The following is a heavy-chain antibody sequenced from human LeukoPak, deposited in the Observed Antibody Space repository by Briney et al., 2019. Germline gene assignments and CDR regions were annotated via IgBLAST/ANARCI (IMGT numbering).Heavy chain of an antibody. J-gene: IGHJ6*03. CDR1: GGSISSGNYY. CDR3: ARVGPLRAGYYDILTGFDYYYMDV. Sequence: SETLSLTCTVSGGSISSGNYYWGWIRQPPGKGLEWIGNIFYSGSTYYNPSLKSRVTISLDTSKNQFSLKLSSVTAADTAVYYCARVGPLRAGYYDILTGFDYYYMDVWGKGTTVTVSS. V-gene: IGHV4-39*07. CDR2: IFYSGST. D-gene: IGHD3-9*01.